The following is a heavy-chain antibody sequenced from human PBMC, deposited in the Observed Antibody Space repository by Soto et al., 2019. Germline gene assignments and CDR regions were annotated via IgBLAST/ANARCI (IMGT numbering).Heavy chain of an antibody. J-gene: IGHJ6*02. Sequence: QVQLVESGGGVVQPGRSLRLSCAASGFTFSSYGMHWVRQAPGKGLEWVAVIWYDGSNKYYADSVKGRFTISRDNSKNTLYLQMNSLRAEDTAVYHCARGRGLMDVWGQGTTVTVSS. CDR3: ARGRGLMDV. D-gene: IGHD3-16*01. V-gene: IGHV3-33*01. CDR2: IWYDGSNK. CDR1: GFTFSSYG.